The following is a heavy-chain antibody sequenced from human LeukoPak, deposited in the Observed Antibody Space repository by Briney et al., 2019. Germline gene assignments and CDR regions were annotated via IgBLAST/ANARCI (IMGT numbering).Heavy chain of an antibody. CDR3: AKLLGTATTCDS. V-gene: IGHV3-7*01. J-gene: IGHJ4*02. D-gene: IGHD5-24*01. Sequence: GGSLTLSCEASGFTLSGNWTSWVRQAPGKGLKWVARINPDGSQKLYVDSVKGRFTISRDNTKSSLYLQMNSLGAEDTAMYYCAKLLGTATTCDSWGEGTRVSVSS. CDR1: GFTLSGNW. CDR2: INPDGSQK.